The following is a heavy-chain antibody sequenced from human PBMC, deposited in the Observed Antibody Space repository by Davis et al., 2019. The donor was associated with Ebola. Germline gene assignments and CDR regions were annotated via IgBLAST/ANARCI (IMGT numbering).Heavy chain of an antibody. CDR2: INPNDGRT. V-gene: IGHV1-2*02. J-gene: IGHJ4*02. Sequence: ASVKVSCKASGYTFTNYYMHWVRQAPGQGLEWMGMINPNDGRTIYAQKFQGRVTMTRDTSISTAYMELSRVRSDDTAVYFGARQSFGEFGFNYGGQETWFTFPS. CDR3: ARQSFGEFGFNY. D-gene: IGHD3-10*01. CDR1: GYTFTNYY.